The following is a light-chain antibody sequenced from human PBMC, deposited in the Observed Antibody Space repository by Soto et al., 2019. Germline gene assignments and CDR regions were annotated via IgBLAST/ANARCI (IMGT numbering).Light chain of an antibody. CDR3: QQYTGPPTT. CDR2: GAY. CDR1: QSVSSS. J-gene: IGKJ5*01. V-gene: IGKV3-20*01. Sequence: EILLTQSPATLCLSPGARPTLSCRASQSVSSSLAWCQQRPGQARRLLIYGAYTRAAGITDRFSGSGSGTDFTLTITRLEPEDSAVYFCQQYTGPPTTFGQGTRLDIK.